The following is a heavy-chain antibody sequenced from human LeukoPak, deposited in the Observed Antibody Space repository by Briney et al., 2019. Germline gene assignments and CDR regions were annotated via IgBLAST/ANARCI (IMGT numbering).Heavy chain of an antibody. V-gene: IGHV4-59*12. D-gene: IGHD3-22*01. Sequence: PSETLSLTCTVSGGSISSYYWSWIRQPPGKGLEWIGYIYYSGSTNYNPSLKSRVTILVDTSKNQFSLKLSSVTAADTAVYYCARDYYDSSGYRDAFDIWGQGTMVTVSS. CDR1: GGSISSYY. J-gene: IGHJ3*02. CDR3: ARDYYDSSGYRDAFDI. CDR2: IYYSGST.